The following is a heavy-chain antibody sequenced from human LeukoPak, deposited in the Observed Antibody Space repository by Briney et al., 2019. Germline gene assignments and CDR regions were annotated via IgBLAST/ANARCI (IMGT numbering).Heavy chain of an antibody. D-gene: IGHD1-26*01. V-gene: IGHV3-15*01. CDR2: IKSKTDGGTT. CDR3: TTDIRWEVRPFDY. Sequence: GGSLRLSCAASTFSSSNAWMNWVRQAPGKGLEWVGRIKSKTDGGTTDYAAPVKGRFTISKDDSKNTLYLQMNSLKTEDTAVYYCTTDIRWEVRPFDYWGQGTLVTVSS. CDR1: TFSSSNAW. J-gene: IGHJ4*02.